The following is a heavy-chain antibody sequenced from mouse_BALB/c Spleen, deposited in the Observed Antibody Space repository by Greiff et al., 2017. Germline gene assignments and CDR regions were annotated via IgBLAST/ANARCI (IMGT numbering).Heavy chain of an antibody. CDR3: ARDGNYPYYYAMDY. CDR2: ISIYYDNT. V-gene: IGHV1-67*01. J-gene: IGHJ4*01. CDR1: GYTFTDYA. D-gene: IGHD2-1*01. Sequence: VQLVESGPELVRPGESVKISCKGSGYTFTDYAMHWVKQSHAKSLEWIGVISIYYDNTNYNQKFKGKATMTVDKSSSTAYMELARLTSEDSAIYYCARDGNYPYYYAMDYWGQGTSVTVSS.